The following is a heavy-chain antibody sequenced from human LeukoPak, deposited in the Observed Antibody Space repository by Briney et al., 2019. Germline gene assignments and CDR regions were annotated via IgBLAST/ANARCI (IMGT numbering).Heavy chain of an antibody. D-gene: IGHD3-3*01. CDR1: GGSIGSYY. V-gene: IGHV4-59*08. J-gene: IGHJ5*02. Sequence: SETLSLTCTVSGGSIGSYYWSWIRQPPGKGLEWIGYIYYSGSTNYNPSLKSRVTISVDTSKNQFSLKLSSVTAADTAVYYCARASHIRFLEPWGQGTLVTVSS. CDR2: IYYSGST. CDR3: ARASHIRFLEP.